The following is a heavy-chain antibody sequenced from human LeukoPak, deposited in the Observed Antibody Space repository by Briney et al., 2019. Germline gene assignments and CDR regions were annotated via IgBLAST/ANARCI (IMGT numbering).Heavy chain of an antibody. CDR3: AGMYYYDSSSWFDP. J-gene: IGHJ5*02. V-gene: IGHV1-69*13. CDR1: GGTFTSYA. Sequence: ASVKVSCKASGGTFTSYAISWVRQAPGQGLEWMGGIIPIFGTANYAQKFQGRVTITADESTSTAYMELSSLRSEDTAVYYCAGMYYYDSSSWFDPWGQGTLVTVSS. CDR2: IIPIFGTA. D-gene: IGHD3-22*01.